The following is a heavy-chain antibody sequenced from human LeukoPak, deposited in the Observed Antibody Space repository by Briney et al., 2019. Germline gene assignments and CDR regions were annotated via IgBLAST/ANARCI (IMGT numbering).Heavy chain of an antibody. Sequence: GGYLRLYCAASGFTFSSYAMSWVRQAPGQGLEWVSAISGSGGSTYYADSVKGRFTISRDNSKNTLYLQMNSLRAEDTAVYYCAKRSEYYCSSTSCYVDYWGQGTLVTVSS. CDR1: GFTFSSYA. J-gene: IGHJ4*02. CDR3: AKRSEYYCSSTSCYVDY. V-gene: IGHV3-23*01. D-gene: IGHD2-2*01. CDR2: ISGSGGST.